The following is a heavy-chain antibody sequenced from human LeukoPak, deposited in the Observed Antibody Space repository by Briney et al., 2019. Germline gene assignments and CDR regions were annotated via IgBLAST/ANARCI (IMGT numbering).Heavy chain of an antibody. D-gene: IGHD2-2*01. CDR1: GFNFSSSW. CDR2: IKNKTNGGTT. CDR3: ARGFCGSTNCYQGPFDF. Sequence: GGSLRLSCAASGFNFSSSWMTWVRQAPGKGLEWVGHIKNKTNGGTTDYAAPVKGRFIISRDDSKNTLYLQMNSLRTEDTAVYYCARGFCGSTNCYQGPFDFWGQGTLVTVSS. V-gene: IGHV3-15*01. J-gene: IGHJ4*02.